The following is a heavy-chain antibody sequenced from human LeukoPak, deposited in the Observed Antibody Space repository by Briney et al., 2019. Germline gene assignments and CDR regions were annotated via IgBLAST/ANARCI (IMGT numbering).Heavy chain of an antibody. J-gene: IGHJ4*02. D-gene: IGHD2-21*02. V-gene: IGHV3-21*01. Sequence: PGGPLRLSCAASGFTFSSYWMTWVRQAPGKGLEWVSSISSSSIYRYYADSVKGRFTISRDNAKNSMYLQMNSLRVEDTAVYYCAKDIVGGGDDYWGQGTLVIVSS. CDR1: GFTFSSYW. CDR2: ISSSSIYR. CDR3: AKDIVGGGDDY.